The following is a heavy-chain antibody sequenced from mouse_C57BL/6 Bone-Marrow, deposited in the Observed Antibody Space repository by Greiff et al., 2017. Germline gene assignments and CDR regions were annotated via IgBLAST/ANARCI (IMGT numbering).Heavy chain of an antibody. V-gene: IGHV1-59*01. D-gene: IGHD1-1*01. CDR2: IDPSDSYT. Sequence: VQLQQPGAELVRPGTSVKLSCKASGYTFTSYWMHWVKQRPGQGLEWIGVIDPSDSYTNYNQKFKGKATLTVDPSSSTAYMQLSSLTSEDSAVYYWARYYGSSYWYFDVWGTGTTVTVSS. J-gene: IGHJ1*03. CDR1: GYTFTSYW. CDR3: ARYYGSSYWYFDV.